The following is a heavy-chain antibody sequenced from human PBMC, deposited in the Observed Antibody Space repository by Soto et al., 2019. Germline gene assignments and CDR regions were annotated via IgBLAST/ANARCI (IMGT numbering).Heavy chain of an antibody. CDR1: GFTVSSNY. V-gene: IGHV3-53*01. J-gene: IGHJ4*02. D-gene: IGHD5-12*01. CDR3: ARRDGYNDGAFDY. CDR2: IYSGGST. Sequence: HLGGSLRLSCAASGFTVSSNYMSWVRQAPGKGLEWVSVIYSGGSTYYADSVKGRFTISRDNSKNTLYLQMNSLRAEDTAVYYCARRDGYNDGAFDYWGQGTLVTVSS.